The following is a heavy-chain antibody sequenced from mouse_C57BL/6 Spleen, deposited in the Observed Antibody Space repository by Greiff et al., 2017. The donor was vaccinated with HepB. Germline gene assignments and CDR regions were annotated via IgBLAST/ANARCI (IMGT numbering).Heavy chain of an antibody. CDR1: GFSLTSYG. CDR3: ARNYDGHYGGFAY. Sequence: VQLQQSGPGLVQPSQSLSITCTVSGFSLTSYGVHWVRQSPGTGLEWLGVIWRGGSTDYNAAFMSRLSITKDNSKSQVFFKMNSLQADDTAIYYCARNYDGHYGGFAYWGQGTLVTVSA. CDR2: IWRGGST. D-gene: IGHD2-3*01. V-gene: IGHV2-5*01. J-gene: IGHJ3*01.